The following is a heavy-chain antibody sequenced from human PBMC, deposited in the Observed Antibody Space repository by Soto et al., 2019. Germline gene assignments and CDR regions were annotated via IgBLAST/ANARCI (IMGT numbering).Heavy chain of an antibody. D-gene: IGHD3-10*01. CDR2: IWYDGSNK. J-gene: IGHJ6*02. V-gene: IGHV3-33*01. CDR3: AREKLLWFGELLGGNYGMDV. CDR1: GFTFSSYG. Sequence: QSGGSLRLSCAASGFTFSSYGMHWVRQAPGKGLEWVAVIWYDGSNKYYADSVKGRFTISRDNSKNTLYLQMNSLRAEDTAVYYSAREKLLWFGELLGGNYGMDVWGQGTTVTVSS.